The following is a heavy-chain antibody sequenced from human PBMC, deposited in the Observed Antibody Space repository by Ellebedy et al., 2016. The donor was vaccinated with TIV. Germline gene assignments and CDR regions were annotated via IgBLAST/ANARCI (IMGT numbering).Heavy chain of an antibody. J-gene: IGHJ4*02. Sequence: PGGSLRLSCAASGFTFSTYVMEWVRQAPGKGLEWVAVIWYDGSNEYYADSVKGRFTISRDNSKNTLYLQMNSLRAEDTAVYYCARDDVYYQGSGMYFDYWGQGALVTVSS. V-gene: IGHV3-33*01. CDR3: ARDDVYYQGSGMYFDY. CDR2: IWYDGSNE. D-gene: IGHD3-10*01. CDR1: GFTFSTYV.